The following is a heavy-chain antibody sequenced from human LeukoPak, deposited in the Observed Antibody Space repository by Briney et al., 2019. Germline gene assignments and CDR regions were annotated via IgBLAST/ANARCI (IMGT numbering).Heavy chain of an antibody. J-gene: IGHJ6*03. CDR3: CGTREAGDIKRRRYYMDV. D-gene: IGHD2-2*01. Sequence: PGRSLRLSCAASGFTFSSYGMHWVRQAPGKGLEWVAVIWYDGSNKYYADSVKGRFTISRDNSKNTLYLQMNSLRAEDTAVYYCCGTREAGDIKRRRYYMDVWGKGTTVTVSS. V-gene: IGHV3-33*01. CDR1: GFTFSSYG. CDR2: IWYDGSNK.